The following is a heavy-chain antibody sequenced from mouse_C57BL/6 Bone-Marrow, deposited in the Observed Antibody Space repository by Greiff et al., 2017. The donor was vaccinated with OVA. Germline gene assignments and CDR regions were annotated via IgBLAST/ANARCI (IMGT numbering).Heavy chain of an antibody. CDR2: ISYDGSN. CDR1: GYSITSGYY. Sequence: EVQRVESGPGLVKPSQSLSLTCSVTGYSITSGYYWNWIRQFPGNRLEWMGYISYDGSNNYNPSLKNRISITRDTSKNQFFLKLNSVTTEDTATYYCASYSNYVYFDVWGTGTTVTVSS. CDR3: ASYSNYVYFDV. V-gene: IGHV3-6*01. J-gene: IGHJ1*03. D-gene: IGHD2-5*01.